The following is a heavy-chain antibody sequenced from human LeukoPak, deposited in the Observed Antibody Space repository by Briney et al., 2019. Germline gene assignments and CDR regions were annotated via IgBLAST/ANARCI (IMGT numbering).Heavy chain of an antibody. CDR1: GYSISSGFY. CDR3: RIAVAGTFSHYMDV. D-gene: IGHD6-19*01. J-gene: IGHJ6*03. V-gene: IGHV4-38-2*02. CDR2: INHSGST. Sequence: SETLSLTCTVSGYSISSGFYWGWIRQPPGKGLEWIGEINHSGSTNYNPSLKSRVTISVDTSKNQFSLKLSSVTAADTAVYYCRIAVAGTFSHYMDVWGKGTTVTVSS.